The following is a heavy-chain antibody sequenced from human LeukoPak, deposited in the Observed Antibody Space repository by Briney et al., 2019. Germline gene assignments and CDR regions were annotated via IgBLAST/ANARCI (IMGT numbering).Heavy chain of an antibody. D-gene: IGHD2-2*01. V-gene: IGHV4-4*07. CDR2: IYTSVST. J-gene: IGHJ4*02. CDR3: ARYCSSTSCYGYFDY. CDR1: GVSLSSYY. Sequence: SGTLSLTCTVSGVSLSSYYWTWIREPAGKGLECIGRIYTSVSTNYNPSLKRRVTMSVDTCKNQFSLKLSSVTAADTAVYYCARYCSSTSCYGYFDYWGQGTLVTVSS.